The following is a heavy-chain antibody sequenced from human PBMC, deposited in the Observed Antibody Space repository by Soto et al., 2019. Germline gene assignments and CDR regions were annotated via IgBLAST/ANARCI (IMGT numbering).Heavy chain of an antibody. J-gene: IGHJ5*02. V-gene: IGHV4-39*07. D-gene: IGHD6-6*01. CDR2: IYYSGST. Sequence: SETLSLTCTVSGGSISSSSYYWGWIRQPPGKGLEWIGSIYYSGSTYYNPSLKSRVTISVDTSKNQFSLKLSSVTAADTAVYYGAISSSPRGWFAPGGQGLLVPVSS. CDR3: AISSSPRGWFAP. CDR1: GGSISSSSYY.